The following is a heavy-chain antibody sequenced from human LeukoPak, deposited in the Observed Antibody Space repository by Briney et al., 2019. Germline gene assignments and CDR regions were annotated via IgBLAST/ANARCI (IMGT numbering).Heavy chain of an antibody. CDR3: AKDRSTSWYFDY. D-gene: IGHD2-2*01. J-gene: IGHJ4*02. CDR1: EFTFSSYA. V-gene: IGHV3-23*01. Sequence: GGSLRLSCAASEFTFSSYAMSWVRQAPGKGLEWVSSISGSGGTTNYADSVKGRFTISRDNSKNTLYLQMNTLRAEDTAIYYCAKDRSTSWYFDYWGQGTLVTVSS. CDR2: ISGSGGTT.